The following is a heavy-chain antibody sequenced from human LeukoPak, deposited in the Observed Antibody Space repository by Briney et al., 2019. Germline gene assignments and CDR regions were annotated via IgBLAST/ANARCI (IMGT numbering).Heavy chain of an antibody. CDR3: TTGRYCGGDCYLWDYYFDY. CDR2: IKSKTDGGTT. V-gene: IGHV3-15*01. Sequence: GGSLRLSCAASGFTFSNAWMSWVRQAPGKGLEWVGRIKSKTDGGTTDYAAPVKGRFTISRDDSKNTLYLQINSLKTEDTAVYYCTTGRYCGGDCYLWDYYFDYWGQGTLVTVSS. CDR1: GFTFSNAW. D-gene: IGHD2-21*01. J-gene: IGHJ4*02.